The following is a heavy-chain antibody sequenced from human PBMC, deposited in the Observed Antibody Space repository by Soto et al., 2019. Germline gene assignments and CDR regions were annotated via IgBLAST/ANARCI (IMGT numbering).Heavy chain of an antibody. V-gene: IGHV4-30-4*01. CDR2: IYYSGST. Sequence: QVQLQESGPGLVKPSQTLSLTCTVSGGSISSGDYYWSWIRQPPGKGLEWIGYIYYSGSTYYNPSLKGRVTISVDTSKNQVSMKLSSVTAADTAVYYCARDVRNYYDSSGRYGYYGMDVWGQGTTVTVSS. CDR1: GGSISSGDYY. D-gene: IGHD3-22*01. CDR3: ARDVRNYYDSSGRYGYYGMDV. J-gene: IGHJ6*02.